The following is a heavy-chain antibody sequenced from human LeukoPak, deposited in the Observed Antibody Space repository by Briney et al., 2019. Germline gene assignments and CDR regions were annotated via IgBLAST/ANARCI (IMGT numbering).Heavy chain of an antibody. J-gene: IGHJ4*02. Sequence: GASVKVSCKTSGGTFNSYAINWVRQAPGQGLEWVGGIIPIFGTTNYAQKFQDRVTITADESTSTAYMELSSLRSEDTAVYYCARTDMVRGVTDYWGQGTLVTVSS. D-gene: IGHD3-10*01. CDR1: GGTFNSYA. CDR3: ARTDMVRGVTDY. V-gene: IGHV1-69*13. CDR2: IIPIFGTT.